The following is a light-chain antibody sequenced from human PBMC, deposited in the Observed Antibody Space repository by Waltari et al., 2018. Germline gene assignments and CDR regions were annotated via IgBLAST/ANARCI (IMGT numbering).Light chain of an antibody. CDR2: GAS. CDR3: QQCNNWPYT. J-gene: IGKJ2*01. CDR1: QTVSST. V-gene: IGKV3-15*01. Sequence: EIVMTQSPATLSVSPGERAILSCRASQTVSSTLAWYQQKPGQAPRRLIYGASTRATGIPARFSGSGSGTDFTLTISSLQSEEFAVYYCQQCNNWPYTFGQGTRLEIK.